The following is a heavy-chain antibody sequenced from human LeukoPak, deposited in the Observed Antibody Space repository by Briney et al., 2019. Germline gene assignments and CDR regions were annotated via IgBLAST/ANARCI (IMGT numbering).Heavy chain of an antibody. Sequence: SVKVSCKASGGTFSSYAISWVRQAPGQGLEWMGGIIPIFGTANYAQKFQGRVTITADESTSTAYMELSSLRSEDTAVYYCAREITMTENDAFDIWGQGTMVTVSS. J-gene: IGHJ3*02. CDR3: AREITMTENDAFDI. CDR1: GGTFSSYA. D-gene: IGHD3-22*01. V-gene: IGHV1-69*13. CDR2: IIPIFGTA.